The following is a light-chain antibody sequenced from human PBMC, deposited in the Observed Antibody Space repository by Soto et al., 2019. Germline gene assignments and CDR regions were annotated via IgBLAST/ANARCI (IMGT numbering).Light chain of an antibody. Sequence: VMTQSPATLSVSPGERATLSCRASQNLRSSLAWYQQKPGQAPRLLIYGASTRATGIPARFSGSGSGTEFTLTISSLQSEDSAVYYCQQYNNWPLTFGGGTKVDIK. V-gene: IGKV3-15*01. CDR3: QQYNNWPLT. CDR1: QNLRSS. J-gene: IGKJ4*01. CDR2: GAS.